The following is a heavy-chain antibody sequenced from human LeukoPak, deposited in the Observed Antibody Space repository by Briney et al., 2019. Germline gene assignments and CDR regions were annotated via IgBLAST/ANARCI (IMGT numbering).Heavy chain of an antibody. D-gene: IGHD5-12*01. CDR3: AREQVDIVATIDY. J-gene: IGHJ4*02. CDR2: INSDGINT. Sequence: GGSLRLSCAASGFTFSNYWMHWVRQAPGKGLVWVSRINSDGINTSYADSVKGRFTISRDNARNSLYLQMNSLRAEDTAVYYCAREQVDIVATIDYWGQGTLVTVSS. V-gene: IGHV3-74*01. CDR1: GFTFSNYW.